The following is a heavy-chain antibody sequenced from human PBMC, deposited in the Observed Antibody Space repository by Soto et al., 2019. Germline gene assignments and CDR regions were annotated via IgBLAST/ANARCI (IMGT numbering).Heavy chain of an antibody. CDR3: AKHFVNGEVDY. J-gene: IGHJ4*02. V-gene: IGHV1-3*01. D-gene: IGHD3-10*01. CDR2: INAGNGNT. Sequence: ASVKVSCKASGYTFSSYAMHWVRQAPGQRLEWMGWINAGNGNTKYSQKFQGRFAISRDNSKNTLYLQMNSLTADDTAVYYCAKHFVNGEVDYWGQGTPVTVSS. CDR1: GYTFSSYA.